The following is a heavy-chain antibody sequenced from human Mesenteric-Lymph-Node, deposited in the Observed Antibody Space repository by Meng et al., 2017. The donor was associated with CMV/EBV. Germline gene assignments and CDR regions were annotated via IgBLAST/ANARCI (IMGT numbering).Heavy chain of an antibody. J-gene: IGHJ6*02. D-gene: IGHD3-10*01. CDR1: GFTFSSYA. CDR3: AQGVTPIYYYYGMDV. CDR2: ISGSGGST. V-gene: IGHV3-23*01. Sequence: GESLKISCAASGFTFSSYAMSWVRQAPGKGLEWVSAISGSGGSTYYADSVKGRFTISRDNSKNTLYLQMNSLRAEDTAVYYCAQGVTPIYYYYGMDVWGQGTTVTV.